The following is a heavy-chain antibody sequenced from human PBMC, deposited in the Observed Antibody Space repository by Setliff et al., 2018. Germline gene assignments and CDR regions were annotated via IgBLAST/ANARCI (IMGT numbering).Heavy chain of an antibody. CDR3: ARDLPDSSGWGHYFDY. V-gene: IGHV3-30*04. CDR2: MSYDGKKT. D-gene: IGHD3-22*01. CDR1: AFSFSTYV. Sequence: PGGSLRLSCAASAFSFSTYVVHWVRQAPGKGLEWVAVMSYDGKKTFYADSVKGRFTISRDTSKNTLYLQMNSLRPEDTAVYYCARDLPDSSGWGHYFDYWGQGTLVTVPQ. J-gene: IGHJ4*02.